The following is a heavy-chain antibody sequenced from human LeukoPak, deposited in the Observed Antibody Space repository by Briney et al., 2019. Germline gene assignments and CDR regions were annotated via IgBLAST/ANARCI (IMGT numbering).Heavy chain of an antibody. CDR3: ARQETSSYNGAFDI. CDR2: ISGSGGST. J-gene: IGHJ3*02. CDR1: GFTFSSYA. D-gene: IGHD1-26*01. V-gene: IGHV3-23*01. Sequence: PGGSLRLSFAASGFTFSSYAMSWVRQAPGKGLEWVSAISGSGGSTYYADSVKGRFTISRDNSKNTLYLQMNSLRADDTAVYHCARQETSSYNGAFDIWGQGTMVTVSS.